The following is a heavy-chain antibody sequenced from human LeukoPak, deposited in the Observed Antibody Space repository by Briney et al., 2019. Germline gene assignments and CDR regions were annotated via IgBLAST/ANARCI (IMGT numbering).Heavy chain of an antibody. J-gene: IGHJ4*02. CDR1: GFTFSSYS. CDR3: AREHSSGWQGEFDY. CDR2: ISSSSSYI. V-gene: IGHV3-21*01. Sequence: QPGGSLRLSCAASGFTFSSYSMNWVRQAPGKGLEWVSSISSSSSYIYYADSVKGRFTISRDNAKNSLYLQMNSLRAEDTAVYYCAREHSSGWQGEFDYWGQGTLVTVSS. D-gene: IGHD6-19*01.